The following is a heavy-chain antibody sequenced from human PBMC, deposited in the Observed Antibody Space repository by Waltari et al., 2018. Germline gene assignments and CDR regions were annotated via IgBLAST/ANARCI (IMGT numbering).Heavy chain of an antibody. J-gene: IGHJ3*02. D-gene: IGHD2-8*01. Sequence: QVQLQESGPGLVKPSETLSLTCTVSGGSISSYYWSWIRQPPGKGLEWIGYIDYSGSTNYNPSLKSRVTISVDTSKNQFSLKLSSVTAADTAVYYCASEIANCTNGVCYPDAFDIWGQGTMVTVSS. CDR3: ASEIANCTNGVCYPDAFDI. CDR1: GGSISSYY. V-gene: IGHV4-59*01. CDR2: IDYSGST.